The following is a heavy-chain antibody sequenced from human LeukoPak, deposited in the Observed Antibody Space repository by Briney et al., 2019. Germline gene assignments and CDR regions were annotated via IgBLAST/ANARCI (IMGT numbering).Heavy chain of an antibody. CDR3: ARDGYYDSSGYAVDL. J-gene: IGHJ2*01. Sequence: SQTLSLTCTVSGGSISSGDYYWSWIRQPPGKGLEWIGYIYYSGSTYYNPSLKSRVTISVDTSKYQFSLKLSSVTAADTAVYYCARDGYYDSSGYAVDLWGRGTLVTVSS. CDR2: IYYSGST. V-gene: IGHV4-30-4*01. CDR1: GGSISSGDYY. D-gene: IGHD3-22*01.